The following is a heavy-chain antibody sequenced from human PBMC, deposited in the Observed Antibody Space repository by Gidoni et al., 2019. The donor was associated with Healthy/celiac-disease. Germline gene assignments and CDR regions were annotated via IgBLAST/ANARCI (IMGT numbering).Heavy chain of an antibody. CDR1: GCSFSSSSYY. Sequence: QLQLQSSGPGLVQPSETLSLPFTVSGCSFSSSSYYWGWIRQPPGKGLEWIGSIYYSGSTYYNPSLKSRVTISVDTSKNQFSLKLSSVTAADTAVYYCARIAAAGTRYYYYYYGMDVWGQGTTVTVSS. CDR2: IYYSGST. D-gene: IGHD6-13*01. V-gene: IGHV4-39*01. J-gene: IGHJ6*02. CDR3: ARIAAAGTRYYYYYYGMDV.